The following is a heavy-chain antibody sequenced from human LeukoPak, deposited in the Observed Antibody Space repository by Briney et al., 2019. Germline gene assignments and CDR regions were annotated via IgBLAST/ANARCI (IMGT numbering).Heavy chain of an antibody. V-gene: IGHV1-3*01. D-gene: IGHD1-26*01. CDR3: ASPCVPWEVAAHLC. CDR1: GYTFSSYA. J-gene: IGHJ4*02. Sequence: GASVKVSCKASGYTFSSYAMHWVRQAPGQRLEWMGWINAGNGNTKYSQKFQGRVTITRDTSASTAYMELSSLRSEDTALYYCASPCVPWEVAAHLCWGQGTLVTVSS. CDR2: INAGNGNT.